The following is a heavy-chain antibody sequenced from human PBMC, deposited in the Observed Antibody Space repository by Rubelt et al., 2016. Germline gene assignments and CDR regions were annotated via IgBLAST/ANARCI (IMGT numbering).Heavy chain of an antibody. CDR1: GHNFIGYH. CDR3: AARHGTQTYGAFDL. D-gene: IGHD6-13*01. CDR2: ITSSGGST. J-gene: IGHJ3*01. Sequence: QEQLVQSGAEVRKPGASVSISCKPSGHNFIGYHIHWVRQAPGQGLEWMGIITSSGGSTSYAQKFQGRVSLTRDTLELNSLRPEATAVYFCAARHGTQTYGAFDLWGQGTKVTVSS. V-gene: IGHV1-46*01.